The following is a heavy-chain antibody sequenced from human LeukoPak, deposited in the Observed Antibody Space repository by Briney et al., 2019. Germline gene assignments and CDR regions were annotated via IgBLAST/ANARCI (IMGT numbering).Heavy chain of an antibody. D-gene: IGHD3-16*01. CDR3: ARNQQLGGHSYYYYGMDA. V-gene: IGHV3-23*01. Sequence: PGGSLRLSCAASGFTVSSIHMVWVRQAPGKGLEWVSGISGGGVTTYYADSVKGRFTISRDNSKNTLYLQMNSLRADDTAIYYCARNQQLGGHSYYYYGMDAWGQGTTVTVSS. CDR1: GFTVSSIH. CDR2: ISGGGVTT. J-gene: IGHJ6*02.